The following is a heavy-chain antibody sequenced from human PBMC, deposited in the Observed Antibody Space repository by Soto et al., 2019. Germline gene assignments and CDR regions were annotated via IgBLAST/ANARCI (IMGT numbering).Heavy chain of an antibody. V-gene: IGHV3-30*18. D-gene: IGHD6-19*01. J-gene: IGHJ6*02. CDR2: ISYDGSNK. CDR3: AKALDASGRYRGSYYYGMDV. CDR1: GFTLSDYG. Sequence: GGSLRLSCAASGFTLSDYGMHWVRQAPGKGLEWAAVISYDGSNKYYADSVKGRFTIPSDNSKNTLYLQMNSLRGEDTAVYYCAKALDASGRYRGSYYYGMDVWGQGTTVTV.